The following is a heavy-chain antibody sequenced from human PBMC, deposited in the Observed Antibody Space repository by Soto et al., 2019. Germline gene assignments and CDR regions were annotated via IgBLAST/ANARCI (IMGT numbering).Heavy chain of an antibody. D-gene: IGHD1-26*01. CDR3: ARHPARIEQIGGFDP. CDR2: ISSSSSTI. CDR1: GFTFSSYS. J-gene: IGHJ5*02. Sequence: EVQLVESGGGLVQPGGSLRLSCAASGFTFSSYSMNWVRQAPGKGLERVSYISSSSSTIYYADSVKGRFTISRDNAKNSLYLQMNSLRSEDTAVYYCARHPARIEQIGGFDPWGQGTLVTVSS. V-gene: IGHV3-48*01.